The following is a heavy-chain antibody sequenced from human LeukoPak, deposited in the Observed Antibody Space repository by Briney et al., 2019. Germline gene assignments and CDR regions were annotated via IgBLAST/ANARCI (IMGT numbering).Heavy chain of an antibody. D-gene: IGHD3-3*01. J-gene: IGHJ4*02. CDR2: IYTSGST. CDR3: ARGKYDFWSGYTLDY. Sequence: PSQTLSLTCTVSGGSISSGSYYWSWIRQPAGKGLEWIGRIYTSGSTNYNPSLKSRVTISVDTSKNQFSLKLSSVTAADTAVYYCARGKYDFWSGYTLDYWGQGTLVTVSS. CDR1: GGSISSGSYY. V-gene: IGHV4-61*02.